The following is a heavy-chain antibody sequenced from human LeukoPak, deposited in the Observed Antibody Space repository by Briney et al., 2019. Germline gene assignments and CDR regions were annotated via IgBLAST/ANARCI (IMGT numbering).Heavy chain of an antibody. CDR2: IYTSGST. V-gene: IGHV4-38-2*02. J-gene: IGHJ4*02. Sequence: KASETLSLTCVVSGYAISSGYHWGWIRQPPGEGLEWIGRIYTSGSTNYNPSLKSRVTMSVDTSKNQFSLKLSSVTAADTAVYYCARDFRGYDSSGYWDYWGQGTLVTVSS. D-gene: IGHD3-22*01. CDR1: GYAISSGYH. CDR3: ARDFRGYDSSGYWDY.